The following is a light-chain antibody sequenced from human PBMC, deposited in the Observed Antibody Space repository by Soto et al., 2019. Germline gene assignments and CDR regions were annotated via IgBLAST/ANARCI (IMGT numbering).Light chain of an antibody. CDR3: CSYAGSSTLGV. Sequence: QLVLTQPPSASGTPGQRVTISCSGSNSNIEDNYVYWYQQLPGTAPKLLIYKNNQRPSGVSNRFSGSKSGNTASLTISGLQAEDEADYYCCSYAGSSTLGVFGGGTKLTVL. V-gene: IGLV1-47*01. CDR1: NSNIEDNY. CDR2: KNN. J-gene: IGLJ3*02.